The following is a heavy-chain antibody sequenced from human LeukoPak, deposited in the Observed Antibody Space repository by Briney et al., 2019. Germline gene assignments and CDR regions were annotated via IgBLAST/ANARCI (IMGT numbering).Heavy chain of an antibody. CDR1: GYTFTGYY. J-gene: IGHJ5*02. V-gene: IGHV1-2*02. CDR3: ARDRRGIAARWFDP. D-gene: IGHD6-6*01. CDR2: INPNSGGT. Sequence: GASVKVSCKASGYTFTGYYMHWVRQAPGQGLEWMGWINPNSGGTNYVQKFQGRVTMTRDTSISTAYMELSRLRSDDTAVYYCARDRRGIAARWFDPWGQGTLVTVSS.